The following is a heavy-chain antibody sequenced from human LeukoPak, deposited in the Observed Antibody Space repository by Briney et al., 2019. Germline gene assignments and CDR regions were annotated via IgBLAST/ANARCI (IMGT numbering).Heavy chain of an antibody. V-gene: IGHV3-21*01. CDR1: GVTLSSYS. Sequence: GGSLRLSCAASGVTLSSYSMNWVRQAPGKGLEWVSSISSSSSYIYYADSVKGRFTISRDNAKNSLYLQMNSLRAEDTAVYYCARTVVRLQLRSWVPFDYWGQGTLVTVSS. J-gene: IGHJ4*02. D-gene: IGHD5-24*01. CDR2: ISSSSSYI. CDR3: ARTVVRLQLRSWVPFDY.